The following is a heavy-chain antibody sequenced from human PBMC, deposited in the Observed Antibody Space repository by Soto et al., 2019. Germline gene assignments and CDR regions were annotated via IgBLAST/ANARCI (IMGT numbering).Heavy chain of an antibody. Sequence: GGSLRLSCVASGFFFSSHGMYWVRQAPGRGLEWVALISYEGSHKYYVDSVKGRFTISRDNSKKTVYLHMTSLRAEDTALYYCAKDFELPDGGYYHYGMDVWGQGTTVTVSS. CDR3: AKDFELPDGGYYHYGMDV. J-gene: IGHJ6*02. CDR1: GFFFSSHG. CDR2: ISYEGSHK. D-gene: IGHD1-1*01. V-gene: IGHV3-30*18.